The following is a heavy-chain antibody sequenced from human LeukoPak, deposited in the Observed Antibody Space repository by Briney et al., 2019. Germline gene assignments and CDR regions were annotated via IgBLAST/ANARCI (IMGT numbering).Heavy chain of an antibody. V-gene: IGHV1-18*01. CDR3: ARNDGTYGLPFDI. J-gene: IGHJ3*02. CDR1: GYTFTSYD. Sequence: GASVKVSCKASGYTFTSYDISWVRQAPGQGLEWMGWISGYNGNTDHAQKFQGRVTVTIDTSTSTAYMELRSLRYDDTALYYCARNDGTYGLPFDIWGQGTMVTVSS. CDR2: ISGYNGNT. D-gene: IGHD1-26*01.